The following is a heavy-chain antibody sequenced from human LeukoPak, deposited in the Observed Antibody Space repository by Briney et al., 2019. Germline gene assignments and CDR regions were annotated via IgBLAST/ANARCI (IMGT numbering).Heavy chain of an antibody. J-gene: IGHJ6*02. CDR2: ISSSGSTI. CDR3: ARGGSRAPMTTVTYYYYHYGMDV. CDR1: GFTFSDYY. V-gene: IGHV3-11*01. D-gene: IGHD4-17*01. Sequence: GGSLRLSCAASGFTFSDYYMSWIRQAPGKGLEWVSYISSSGSTIYYADSVKGRFTISRDNAKNSLYLQMNSLRAEDTAVYYCARGGSRAPMTTVTYYYYHYGMDVWGQGTTVTVSS.